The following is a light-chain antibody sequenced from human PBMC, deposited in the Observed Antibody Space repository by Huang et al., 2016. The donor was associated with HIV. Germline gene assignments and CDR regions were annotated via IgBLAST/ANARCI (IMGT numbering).Light chain of an antibody. Sequence: DIQMTQSPSTLSASVGDRVTITCRASQSIRSWLAWYQQKPGKAPKILIYKASSLESGVPARFGGSGSGTDFKLTIISLQADDFATYYCQQYNNYSTTFGQGTKVEIK. CDR2: KAS. J-gene: IGKJ1*01. CDR3: QQYNNYSTT. V-gene: IGKV1-5*03. CDR1: QSIRSW.